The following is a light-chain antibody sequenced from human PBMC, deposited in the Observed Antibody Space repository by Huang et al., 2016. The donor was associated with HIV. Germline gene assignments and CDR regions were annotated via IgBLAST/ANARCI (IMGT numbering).Light chain of an antibody. CDR1: QRVGSD. CDR3: QQYRDWPPYT. J-gene: IGKJ2*01. V-gene: IGKV3-15*01. Sequence: EIVLTQSPATLSVSPGERAPLSCRALQRVGSDLAWYQHRPGHAPRLLIYSASTRATGIPARFSCSGYGTDFILTVSSLQSEDVARYYCQQYRDWPPYTFGQGTKLEIK. CDR2: SAS.